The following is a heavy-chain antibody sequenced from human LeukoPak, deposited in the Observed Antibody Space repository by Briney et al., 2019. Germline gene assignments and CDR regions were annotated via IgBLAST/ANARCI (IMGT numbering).Heavy chain of an antibody. J-gene: IGHJ4*02. CDR1: GFTFSSSA. CDR2: ISSNGGST. D-gene: IGHD3-22*01. Sequence: GGSLRLSCAASGFTFSSSAMSWVRQAPGKGLEYVSAISSNGGSTYYADSVKGRLTISRDNSKNTLYLQMSSLRAEDTAVYYCVKDDYYDSSGPDYWGQGALVTVSS. CDR3: VKDDYYDSSGPDY. V-gene: IGHV3-64D*06.